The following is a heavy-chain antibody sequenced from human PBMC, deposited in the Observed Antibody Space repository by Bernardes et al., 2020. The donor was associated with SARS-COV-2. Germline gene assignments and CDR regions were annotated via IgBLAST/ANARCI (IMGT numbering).Heavy chain of an antibody. V-gene: IGHV2-5*02. CDR3: AHRPSRAAAGKIFDY. Sequence: SGPTLLKPPQTLTLTCPFSRFSLSPSGVGVGWIRQPPGQALEWLALIYWDDDKRYSPSLKRRLTITKDTSKNQVVLTMTNMDPVDTATYYCAHRPSRAAAGKIFDYRGQGTLVTVSS. D-gene: IGHD6-13*01. CDR1: RFSLSPSGVG. CDR2: IYWDDDK. J-gene: IGHJ4*02.